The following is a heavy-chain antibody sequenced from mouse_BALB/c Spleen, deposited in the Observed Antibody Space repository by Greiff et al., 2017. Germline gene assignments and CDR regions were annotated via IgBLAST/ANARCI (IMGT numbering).Heavy chain of an antibody. CDR3: AGSSYYGSYGWFAY. V-gene: IGHV1-14*01. CDR1: GYTFTSYV. J-gene: IGHJ3*01. Sequence: VQLQQSGPELVKPGASVKMSCKASGYTFTSYVMHWVKQKPGQGLEWIGYINPYNDGTKYNEKFKGKATLTSDKSSSTAYMELSSLTSEDSAVYYGAGSSYYGSYGWFAYWGQGTLVTVSA. D-gene: IGHD2-10*01. CDR2: INPYNDGT.